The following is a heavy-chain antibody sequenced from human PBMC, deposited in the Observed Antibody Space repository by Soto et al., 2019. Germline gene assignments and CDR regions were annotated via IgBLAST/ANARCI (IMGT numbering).Heavy chain of an antibody. CDR3: AQSRSISPYWFHP. V-gene: IGHV2-5*02. CDR1: GFSLTTTGLG. Sequence: QITLKESGPTLVKRTQTLTLTCTFSGFSLTTTGLGVAWIRQPPGKALEWLALIYWDDNDRDSASLRRRLTITKDTSKNQVVLTLTDVDPAYTARYYSAQSRSISPYWFHPCGQGTLVTVSS. J-gene: IGHJ5*02. CDR2: IYWDDND. D-gene: IGHD1-26*01.